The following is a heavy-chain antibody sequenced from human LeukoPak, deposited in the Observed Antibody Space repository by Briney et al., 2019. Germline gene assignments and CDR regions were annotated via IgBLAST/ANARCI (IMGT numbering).Heavy chain of an antibody. CDR2: ITSGADT. Sequence: GGSLRLSCAAAGFTFDKFAMSWVRQAPGKGLQWVSTITSGADTYYADSVKGRSSISRDNSRNTVSVQMHSLRADDTAVYFCAKGDNFGRVADAFDSWGQGTMVTVSS. J-gene: IGHJ3*01. D-gene: IGHD1-1*01. V-gene: IGHV3-23*01. CDR3: AKGDNFGRVADAFDS. CDR1: GFTFDKFA.